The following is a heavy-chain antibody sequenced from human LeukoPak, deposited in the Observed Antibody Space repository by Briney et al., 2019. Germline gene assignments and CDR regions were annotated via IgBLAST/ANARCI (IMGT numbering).Heavy chain of an antibody. V-gene: IGHV3-53*01. CDR2: FYSGGST. CDR3: ARDIPPGTGMDV. J-gene: IGHJ6*02. Sequence: GGSLRLSCAASGFTVSRNHMSWVRQAPGKGLEWVSVFYSGGSTYYADSVKGRFTISRDNAKNSLYLQMNSLRAEDTAVYYCARDIPPGTGMDVWGQGTTVTVSS. CDR1: GFTVSRNH.